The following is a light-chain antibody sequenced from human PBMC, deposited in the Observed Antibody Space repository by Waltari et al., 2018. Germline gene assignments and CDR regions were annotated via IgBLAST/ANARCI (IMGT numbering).Light chain of an antibody. Sequence: HSVLTQPPSVSGAPGQRVTISCTGSGPHIGAGYDVPWYQQFPRAAPTLLLYGNANRPSGVPDRCSGSRSGASASLAITGLQAEDEAYYFCQSYDNDLNGVIFGGGTNLTVL. CDR2: GNA. J-gene: IGLJ2*01. CDR3: QSYDNDLNGVI. V-gene: IGLV1-40*03. CDR1: GPHIGAGYD.